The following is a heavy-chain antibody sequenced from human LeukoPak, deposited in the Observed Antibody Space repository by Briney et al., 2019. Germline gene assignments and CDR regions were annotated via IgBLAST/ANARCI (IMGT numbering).Heavy chain of an antibody. Sequence: PGGSLRLSCAASGFTSSSYAMHWVRQAPGKGLEYVSAISSNGGSTYYANSVKGRFTISRDNSKNTLYLQMGSLRAEDMAVYYCAGRSITTPRYYGMDIWGQGTTVTVSS. CDR3: AGRSITTPRYYGMDI. V-gene: IGHV3-64*01. D-gene: IGHD3-22*01. CDR2: ISSNGGST. J-gene: IGHJ6*02. CDR1: GFTSSSYA.